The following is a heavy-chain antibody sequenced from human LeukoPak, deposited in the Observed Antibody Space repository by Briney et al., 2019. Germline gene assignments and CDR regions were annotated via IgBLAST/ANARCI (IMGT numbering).Heavy chain of an antibody. CDR2: IIPILGIA. D-gene: IGHD2-2*01. CDR1: GGTFSSYT. CDR3: ASRYCSSTSCYSNWNYALS. J-gene: IGHJ4*02. Sequence: VSCKASGGTFSSYTISWVRQAPGQGLEWMGRIIPILGIANYAQKFQGRVTITADKSTSTAYMELSSLRSEDTAVYYCASRYCSSTSCYSNWNYALSWGQGTLVTVSS. V-gene: IGHV1-69*02.